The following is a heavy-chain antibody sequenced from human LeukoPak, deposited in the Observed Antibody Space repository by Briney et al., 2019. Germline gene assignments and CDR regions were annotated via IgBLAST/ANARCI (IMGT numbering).Heavy chain of an antibody. CDR3: ARDATMVRGVDYYYYYYGMDV. CDR2: IKQDGSEK. Sequence: GGSLRLSCAASGFTFSNDRMNWVRQAPGKGLEWVANIKQDGSEKYYVDSVKGRFTISRDNAKNSLYLQMNSLRAEDTAVYYCARDATMVRGVDYYYYYYGMDVWGQGTTVTVSS. CDR1: GFTFSNDR. D-gene: IGHD3-10*01. J-gene: IGHJ6*02. V-gene: IGHV3-7*01.